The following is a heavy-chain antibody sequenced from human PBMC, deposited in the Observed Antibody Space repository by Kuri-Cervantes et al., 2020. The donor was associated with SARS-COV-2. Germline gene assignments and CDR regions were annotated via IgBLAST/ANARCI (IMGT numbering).Heavy chain of an antibody. CDR1: GFTFSSYG. J-gene: IGHJ4*02. Sequence: GGSLRLSCAASGFTFSSYGMHWVRQAPGKGLEWVAFIRYDGSNKYYADSVKGRFTISRDNSKNTLYLQMNSLRAEDTAVYYCAGLYSSSWSYDYWGQGTQVTSPQ. CDR3: AGLYSSSWSYDY. CDR2: IRYDGSNK. D-gene: IGHD6-13*01. V-gene: IGHV3-30*02.